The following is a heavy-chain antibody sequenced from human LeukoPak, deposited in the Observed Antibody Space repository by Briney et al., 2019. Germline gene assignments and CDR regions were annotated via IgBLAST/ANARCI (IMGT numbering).Heavy chain of an antibody. Sequence: PSETLSLTCTVSGGSISSSSYYWGWIRQPPGKGLEWIGSIYYSGSTYYNPSLKSRVTISVDTSKNQFSLKLSSVTAADTAVYYCARQTVEMATMVFLDYWGQGTLVTVSS. CDR2: IYYSGST. D-gene: IGHD5-24*01. CDR3: ARQTVEMATMVFLDY. CDR1: GGSISSSSYY. V-gene: IGHV4-39*01. J-gene: IGHJ4*02.